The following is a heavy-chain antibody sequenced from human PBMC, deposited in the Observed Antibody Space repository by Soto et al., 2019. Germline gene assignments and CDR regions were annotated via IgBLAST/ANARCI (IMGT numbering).Heavy chain of an antibody. Sequence: EVQLVESGGGLVKPGGSLRLSCAASGFTFSSYSMNWVRQAPGKGLEWVSSISSSSSYIYYADSVKGRFTISRDNAKNSLYLQMNSLRAEDTAVYYCAGVVGCSGGSCHYDYWGQGTLVTVSS. D-gene: IGHD2-15*01. CDR2: ISSSSSYI. CDR3: AGVVGCSGGSCHYDY. J-gene: IGHJ4*02. CDR1: GFTFSSYS. V-gene: IGHV3-21*01.